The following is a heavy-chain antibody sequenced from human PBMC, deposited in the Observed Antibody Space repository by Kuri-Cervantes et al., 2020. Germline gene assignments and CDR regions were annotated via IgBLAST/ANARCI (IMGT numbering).Heavy chain of an antibody. V-gene: IGHV4-59*12. J-gene: IGHJ1*01. CDR3: ARYWFRGYFQH. CDR2: IYYSGST. CDR1: GGSISSYY. Sequence: SETLSLTCTVSGGSISSYYWSWIRQPPGKGLEWIGSIYYSGSTYYNPSPKSRVTISVDTSKNQFSLKLSSVTAADTAVYYCARYWFRGYFQHWGQGTLVTVSS. D-gene: IGHD3-10*01.